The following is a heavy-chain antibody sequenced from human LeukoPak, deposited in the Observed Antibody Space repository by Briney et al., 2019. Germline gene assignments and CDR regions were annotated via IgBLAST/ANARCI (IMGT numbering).Heavy chain of an antibody. V-gene: IGHV3-48*01. D-gene: IGHD4-17*01. CDR2: ISSSTTI. CDR1: GFTFSSYS. J-gene: IGHJ4*02. Sequence: GGSLRLSCAVSGFTFSSYSMNWVRQAPGKGLEWLSYISSSTTIYYADSVKGRFTISRDNAKNSLYLQMNTLRAEDTAVYYCARDRYGDYATFDFWGQGTLVAVSS. CDR3: ARDRYGDYATFDF.